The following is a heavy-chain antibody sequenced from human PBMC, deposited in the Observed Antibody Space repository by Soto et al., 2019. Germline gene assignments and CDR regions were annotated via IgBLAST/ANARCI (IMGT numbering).Heavy chain of an antibody. Sequence: GGSLRLSCAASGLTIRSNAMYWVRQAPGKGLEWVSGISDRGDTTHYADSVKGRFTISRDTSKNTLYLQLNTLRADDTAVYYCAKDKPGTTSFDYWGQGTLVTASS. CDR3: AKDKPGTTSFDY. V-gene: IGHV3-23*01. CDR2: ISDRGDTT. D-gene: IGHD1-1*01. CDR1: GLTIRSNA. J-gene: IGHJ4*02.